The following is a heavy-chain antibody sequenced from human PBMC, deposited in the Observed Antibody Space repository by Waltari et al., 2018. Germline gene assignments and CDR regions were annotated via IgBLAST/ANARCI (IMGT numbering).Heavy chain of an antibody. CDR3: VRDDSSGHYYFDY. J-gene: IGHJ4*02. Sequence: EVQLVESGGDLVQPGGSLRLSCAASGFPFPTYWMSWVRQAPGKGLGRVANMNEDGSEKYYVDSVKGRFTISRDNAKNSLYLQMNSLRAEDTAVYYCVRDDSSGHYYFDYWGQGTLVTVSS. D-gene: IGHD3-22*01. V-gene: IGHV3-7*03. CDR2: MNEDGSEK. CDR1: GFPFPTYW.